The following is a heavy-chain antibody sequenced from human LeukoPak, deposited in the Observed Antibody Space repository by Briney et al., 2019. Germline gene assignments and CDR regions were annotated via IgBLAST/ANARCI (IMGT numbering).Heavy chain of an antibody. CDR3: ARGETYYDILTNYYNVNWFDP. D-gene: IGHD3-9*01. V-gene: IGHV4-39*07. CDR1: GGYISSSSYY. Sequence: PSETLSLTCTVSGGYISSSSYYWGWTRRPPGNGLEWIGSIYYTGSTYYNPSLKSRVTISIDTSKNQFSLKLSSVTAADAAVYFCARGETYYDILTNYYNVNWFDPWGQGTLVTVSS. J-gene: IGHJ5*02. CDR2: IYYTGST.